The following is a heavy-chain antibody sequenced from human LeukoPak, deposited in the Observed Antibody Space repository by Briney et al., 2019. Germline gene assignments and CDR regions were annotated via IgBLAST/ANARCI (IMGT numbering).Heavy chain of an antibody. CDR2: IRYDGSNK. J-gene: IGHJ6*03. CDR1: GFTFSSYG. CDR3: AKDSHYDFWSGYLSDYYYYYMDV. Sequence: PGGSLRLSCAASGFTFSSYGMHWVRQAPGKGLEWVAFIRYDGSNKYYADSVKGRFTISRDNSKNTLYLQMNSLRAEDTAVYYCAKDSHYDFWSGYLSDYYYYYMDVWGKGTTVTVSS. V-gene: IGHV3-30*02. D-gene: IGHD3-3*01.